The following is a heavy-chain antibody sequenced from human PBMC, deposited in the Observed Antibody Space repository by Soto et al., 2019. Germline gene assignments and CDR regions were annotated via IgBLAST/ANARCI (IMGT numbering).Heavy chain of an antibody. V-gene: IGHV1-69*13. CDR3: ARSDYYDSSGSGYAFDI. Sequence: ASVKVSCKASGGTFSSYAISWVRQAPGQGLEWMGGIIPIFGTANYAQKFQGRVTITADESTSTAYMELSSLRSEDTAVYYCARSDYYDSSGSGYAFDIWGQGTMVTVSS. J-gene: IGHJ3*02. CDR1: GGTFSSYA. D-gene: IGHD3-22*01. CDR2: IIPIFGTA.